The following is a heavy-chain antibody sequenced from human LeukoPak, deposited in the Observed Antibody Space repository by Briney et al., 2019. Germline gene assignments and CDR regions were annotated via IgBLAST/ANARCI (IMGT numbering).Heavy chain of an antibody. CDR3: ARAGEVGATHYYYYYMDV. CDR1: GFTFSSYW. Sequence: GGSLRLSCAASGFTFSSYWMSWVRQAPGKGLEWVANIKQDGSEKYYVDSVKGRFTISRDNAKNSLYLQMNSLRAEDTAVYYCARAGEVGATHYYYYYMDVWGKGTTVTISS. V-gene: IGHV3-7*01. CDR2: IKQDGSEK. J-gene: IGHJ6*03. D-gene: IGHD1-26*01.